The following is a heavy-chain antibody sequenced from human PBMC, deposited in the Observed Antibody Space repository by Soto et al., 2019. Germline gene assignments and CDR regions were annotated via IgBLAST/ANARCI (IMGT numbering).Heavy chain of an antibody. D-gene: IGHD3-22*01. V-gene: IGHV3-23*01. J-gene: IGHJ3*02. CDR1: GFTFSNYG. CDR3: ARESYYYDSSGQSGAFDI. CDR2: MSRDGGVT. Sequence: GGSLRLSCAASGFTFSNYGMTWVRQAPGKGLEWVSGMSRDGGVTDYTDSVKGRFTISRDISKNTLYLQMNSLRAEDTAVYYCARESYYYDSSGQSGAFDIWGQGTMVTVSS.